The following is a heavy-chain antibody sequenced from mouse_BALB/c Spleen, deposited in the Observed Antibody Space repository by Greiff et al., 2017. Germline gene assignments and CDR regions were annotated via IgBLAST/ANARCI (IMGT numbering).Heavy chain of an antibody. CDR2: INPNNGGT. V-gene: IGHV1-18*01. D-gene: IGHD1-1*01. CDR3: ARDYYGRAVASYWYFDV. CDR1: GYTFTEYT. Sequence: EVQLQQSGPELVKPGASVKISCKTSGYTFTEYTMHWVKQSHGKSLEWIGGINPNNGGTSYNQKFKGKATLTVDKSSSTAYMELRSLTSEDSAVYYCARDYYGRAVASYWYFDVWGAGTTVTVSS. J-gene: IGHJ1*01.